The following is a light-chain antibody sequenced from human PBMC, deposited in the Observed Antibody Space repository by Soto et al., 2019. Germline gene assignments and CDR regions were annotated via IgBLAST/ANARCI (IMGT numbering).Light chain of an antibody. Sequence: DIQMTQSASSLSASVGDRVTITCRASQSISSYLNWYQQKPGKAPKLLIYAASSLQSGVPSRFSGSGSGTDFTLTISSLRPEDFATYYCQQSYSTPYTFGQGTKLEIK. CDR2: AAS. CDR1: QSISSY. J-gene: IGKJ2*01. CDR3: QQSYSTPYT. V-gene: IGKV1-39*01.